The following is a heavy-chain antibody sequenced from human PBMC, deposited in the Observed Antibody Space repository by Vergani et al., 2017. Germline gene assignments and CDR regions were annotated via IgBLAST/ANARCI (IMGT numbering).Heavy chain of an antibody. V-gene: IGHV1-2*02. CDR3: ASPYCSGGSCWAAFYYYYGMDV. CDR2: INPNSGGT. D-gene: IGHD2-15*01. Sequence: QVQLVQSGAEVKKPGASVKVSCKASGYTFTGYYMHWVRQAPGQGLEWMGWINPNSGGTNYAQKFQGRVTMTRDTSISTAYMELSRLRSDDTAVYYCASPYCSGGSCWAAFYYYYGMDVWGQGTTVTVSS. J-gene: IGHJ6*02. CDR1: GYTFTGYY.